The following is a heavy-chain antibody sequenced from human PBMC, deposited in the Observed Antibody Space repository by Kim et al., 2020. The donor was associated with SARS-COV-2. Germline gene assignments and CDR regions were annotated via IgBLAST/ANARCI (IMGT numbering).Heavy chain of an antibody. Sequence: SETLSLTCTVSGGSISSGSYYWSWIRQPAGKGLEWIGRIYTSGSTNYNPSLKSRVTISVDTSKNQFSLKLSSVTAADTAVYYCARERGWLQLRYYYYGMDVWGQGTTVTVSS. J-gene: IGHJ6*02. D-gene: IGHD5-12*01. CDR1: GGSISSGSYY. CDR3: ARERGWLQLRYYYYGMDV. CDR2: IYTSGST. V-gene: IGHV4-61*02.